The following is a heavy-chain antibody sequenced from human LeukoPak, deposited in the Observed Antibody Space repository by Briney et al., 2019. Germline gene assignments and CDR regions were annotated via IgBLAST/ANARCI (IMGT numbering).Heavy chain of an antibody. V-gene: IGHV1-46*01. CDR2: INPSGGST. CDR1: GYTFTSYY. D-gene: IGHD6-13*01. Sequence: AASVTVSCKASGYTFTSYYMHWVRQAPGQGLEWMGIINPSGGSTSYAQKFQGRVTMTRDTSTSTVYMELSSLRSEDTAVYYCARDLIGSSWFWGVVYWGQGTLVTVSS. CDR3: ARDLIGSSWFWGVVY. J-gene: IGHJ1*01.